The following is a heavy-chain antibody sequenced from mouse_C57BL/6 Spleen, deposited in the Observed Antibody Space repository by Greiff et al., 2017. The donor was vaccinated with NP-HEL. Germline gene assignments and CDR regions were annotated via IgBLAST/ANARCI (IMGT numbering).Heavy chain of an antibody. V-gene: IGHV1-82*01. J-gene: IGHJ2*01. CDR2: IYPGDGDT. CDR1: GYAFSSSW. CDR3: AKDNGTVGEGYYFDY. D-gene: IGHD1-1*01. Sequence: QVQLKESGPELVKPGASVKISCKASGYAFSSSWMNWVKQRPGKGLEWIGRIYPGDGDTNYNGKFKGKATLTADKSSSTAYMQLSSLTSEDSAVYFCAKDNGTVGEGYYFDYWGQGTTLTVSS.